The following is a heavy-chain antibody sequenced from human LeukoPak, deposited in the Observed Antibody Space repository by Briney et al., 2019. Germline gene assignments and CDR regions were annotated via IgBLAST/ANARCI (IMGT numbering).Heavy chain of an antibody. J-gene: IGHJ6*03. CDR3: ARVVRGIVVVTASHYYYYYMDV. CDR1: GYTFTGYY. Sequence: SVKVSCKASGYTFTGYYMHWVRQAPGQGLEWMGGIIPIFGTANYAQKFQGRVTITADESTSTAYMELSSLRSEDTAVYYCARVVRGIVVVTASHYYYYYMDVWGKGTTVTISS. V-gene: IGHV1-69*13. CDR2: IIPIFGTA. D-gene: IGHD2-21*02.